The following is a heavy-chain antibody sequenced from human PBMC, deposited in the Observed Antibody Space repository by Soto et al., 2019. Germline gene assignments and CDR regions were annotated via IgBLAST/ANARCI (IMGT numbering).Heavy chain of an antibody. CDR1: GCKFSNYA. D-gene: IGHD3-16*01. CDR2: ISATGGGT. Sequence: GGSLRLSCAASGCKFSNYAMSWVRQAPGEGVEWVSLISATGGGTYYADSVKGRFTISRDNSHNTLYLQVHSLTAEDTAVYYCAKDRRAGGNPAFYFDFWGQGAQVTVSS. CDR3: AKDRRAGGNPAFYFDF. J-gene: IGHJ4*02. V-gene: IGHV3-23*01.